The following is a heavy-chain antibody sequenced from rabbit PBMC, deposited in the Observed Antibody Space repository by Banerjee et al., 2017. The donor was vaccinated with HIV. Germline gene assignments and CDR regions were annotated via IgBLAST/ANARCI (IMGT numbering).Heavy chain of an antibody. Sequence: QEQLEESGGDLVKPEGSLTLTCTASGFDLSSYYYMCWVRQAPGKGLEWIACISAGNSGSTYYASWAKGRFTISKTSSTTVTLQMTSLTAADTATYFCVRDRWADGSAYTHFNLWGQGTLVTVS. J-gene: IGHJ4*01. CDR3: VRDRWADGSAYTHFNL. CDR2: ISAGNSGST. D-gene: IGHD8-1*01. CDR1: GFDLSSYYY. V-gene: IGHV1S45*01.